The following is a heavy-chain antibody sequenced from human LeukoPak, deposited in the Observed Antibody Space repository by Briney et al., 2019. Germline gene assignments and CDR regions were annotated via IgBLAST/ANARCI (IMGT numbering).Heavy chain of an antibody. D-gene: IGHD3-9*01. CDR1: GFTFSSYG. Sequence: PGRSLRLSCAASGFTFSSYGMHWVRQAPGKGLEWVADISHDETNKNYADPVKGRFTISRDNSKNTLYLQMNSLRAEDTAVYYCAKILGRYDILTGYYSGLDYWGQGTLVTVSS. J-gene: IGHJ4*02. V-gene: IGHV3-30*18. CDR2: ISHDETNK. CDR3: AKILGRYDILTGYYSGLDY.